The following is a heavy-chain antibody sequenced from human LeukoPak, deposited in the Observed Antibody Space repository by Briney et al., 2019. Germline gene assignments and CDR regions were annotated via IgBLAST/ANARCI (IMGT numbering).Heavy chain of an antibody. V-gene: IGHV3-48*03. J-gene: IGHJ4*02. Sequence: GGSLRLSCAPSGFTFSTWEMNWVRQAPGKGLEWVSYISGSGSTIYYADSVKGRFTISRDNAKNSLYLQMNSLRAEDTALYYCARYYCGADCYPFDYCGQGTLVTVSS. CDR2: ISGSGSTI. D-gene: IGHD2-21*02. CDR1: GFTFSTWE. CDR3: ARYYCGADCYPFDY.